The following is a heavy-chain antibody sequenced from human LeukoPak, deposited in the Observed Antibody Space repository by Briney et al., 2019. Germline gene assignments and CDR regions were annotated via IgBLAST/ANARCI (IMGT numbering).Heavy chain of an antibody. CDR2: IIPIFGTA. CDR1: GGTFSSYA. D-gene: IGHD5-18*01. J-gene: IGHJ5*02. CDR3: ARDGGYSYGSNNWFDP. Sequence: SVKVSCKASGGTFSSYAISWVRQAPGHGLEWMGGIIPIFGTANYAQKFQGRVTITADESTSTAYMELSSLRSEDTAVYYCARDGGYSYGSNNWFDPWGQGTLVTVSS. V-gene: IGHV1-69*01.